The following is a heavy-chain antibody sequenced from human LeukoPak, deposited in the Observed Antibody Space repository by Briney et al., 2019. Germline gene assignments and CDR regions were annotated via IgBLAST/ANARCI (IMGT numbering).Heavy chain of an antibody. CDR1: GYTLTELS. J-gene: IGHJ3*02. D-gene: IGHD3-22*01. CDR3: ATPRGPYYYDSSSFLPFDI. Sequence: ASVKVSCKVSGYTLTELSMHWVRQAPGKGLEWMGGFDPEDGETIYAQKFQGRVTMTEDTSTDTAYMELSSLRSEDTAVYYCATPRGPYYYDSSSFLPFDIWGQGTMVTVSS. CDR2: FDPEDGET. V-gene: IGHV1-24*01.